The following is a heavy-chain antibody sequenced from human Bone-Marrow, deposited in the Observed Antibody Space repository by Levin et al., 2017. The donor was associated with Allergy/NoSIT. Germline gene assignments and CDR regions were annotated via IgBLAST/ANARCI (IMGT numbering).Heavy chain of an antibody. V-gene: IGHV3-7*01. J-gene: IGHJ4*02. CDR2: IKYDGSEK. Sequence: PGGSLRLSCAASGFTFNTYWINWVRQAPGKGLECVANIKYDGSEKNYADSVKGRFTISRDNAKNSLFLQMNSLGVEDTAVYYCARNRGWETIDSWGQGTLVIVSS. D-gene: IGHD1-26*01. CDR1: GFTFNTYW. CDR3: ARNRGWETIDS.